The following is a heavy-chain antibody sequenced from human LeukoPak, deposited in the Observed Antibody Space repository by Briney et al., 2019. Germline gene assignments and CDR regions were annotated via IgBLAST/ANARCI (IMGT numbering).Heavy chain of an antibody. D-gene: IGHD3-22*01. CDR1: GSSFSSGDQY. CDR3: SRGLDSRKLGY. CDR2: IHPSGTL. Sequence: SQTLSLTCTVSGSSFSSGDQYWNRLPQSPGKGLEWIGSIHPSGTLYNSPSLESRVTMSMDTSKNQFSLNLNSVTAADTAVYFCSRGLDSRKLGYWGQGTLVTVSS. J-gene: IGHJ4*02. V-gene: IGHV4-31*03.